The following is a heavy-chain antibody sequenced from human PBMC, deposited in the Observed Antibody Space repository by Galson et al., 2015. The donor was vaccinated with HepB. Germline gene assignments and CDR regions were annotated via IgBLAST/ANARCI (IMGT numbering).Heavy chain of an antibody. Sequence: CAISGDSVSSRGVGWDWIRQSPSRGLEWLGATYYRSTRRYDYAVSVKSRISLIPDTANNQFSLQMHPVTPEDTAVYYCARRFRNAFDIWGQGTVVTVSS. V-gene: IGHV6-1*01. CDR3: ARRFRNAFDI. CDR2: TYYRSTRRY. CDR1: GDSVSSRGVG. J-gene: IGHJ3*02.